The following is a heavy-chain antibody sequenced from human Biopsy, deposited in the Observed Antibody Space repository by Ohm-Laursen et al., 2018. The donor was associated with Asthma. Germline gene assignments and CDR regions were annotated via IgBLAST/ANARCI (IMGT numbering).Heavy chain of an antibody. J-gene: IGHJ4*02. Sequence: ASVKVSCKASGGSFSNFAFSWVRQAPGHGLEWMGTILTKFDITSYAEKFQGRVTITADKSTSTTYMELSRLRSDDTAVYYCASDFPKDYVRYNFQFWGQGTLVTVSS. CDR1: GGSFSNFA. D-gene: IGHD4-17*01. CDR2: ILTKFDIT. V-gene: IGHV1-69*04. CDR3: ASDFPKDYVRYNFQF.